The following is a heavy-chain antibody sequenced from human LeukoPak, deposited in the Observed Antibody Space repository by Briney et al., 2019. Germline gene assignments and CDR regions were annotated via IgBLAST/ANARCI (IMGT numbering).Heavy chain of an antibody. Sequence: GGSLRLSCVASGFNFSPYAVHWVRQAPGKGLEWVAIISNDGTTESYTDSVKGRFTISRDNFKNTLYLQMNGLRLEDTAVYYCAKEVGLYCTNGVCQDYFDYWGQGTLVTVSS. CDR3: AKEVGLYCTNGVCQDYFDY. D-gene: IGHD2-8*01. J-gene: IGHJ4*02. V-gene: IGHV3-30-3*01. CDR2: ISNDGTTE. CDR1: GFNFSPYA.